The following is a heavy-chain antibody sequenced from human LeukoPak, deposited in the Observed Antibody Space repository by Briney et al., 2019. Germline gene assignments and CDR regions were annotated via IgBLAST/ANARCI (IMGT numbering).Heavy chain of an antibody. V-gene: IGHV3-21*01. J-gene: IGHJ4*02. CDR1: GFTFSSYT. CDR2: ITSDSSYI. Sequence: GGSLRLSCAASGFTFSSYTMNWVRQAPGKGLEWVSSITSDSSYIYYADSVKGRFTISRDNSKNMLYLQMNSLRAEDTAVYYCAKTLEMATIGDYWGQGTLVTVSS. CDR3: AKTLEMATIGDY. D-gene: IGHD5-24*01.